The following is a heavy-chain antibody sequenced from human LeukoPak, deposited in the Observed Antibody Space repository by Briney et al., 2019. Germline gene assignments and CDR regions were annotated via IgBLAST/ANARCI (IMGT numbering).Heavy chain of an antibody. CDR1: GFTFSSYW. CDR2: INGDGSST. Sequence: PGGSLRLSCAASGFTFSSYWMHWVRQAPGKGLVWVSRINGDGSSTTYVDSVMGRFTISRDNAKNTLYLQMNSVRAEDTAVYYCARAEPVGIAAALIYYFDYWGQGTLVTVSS. V-gene: IGHV3-74*01. J-gene: IGHJ4*02. CDR3: ARAEPVGIAAALIYYFDY. D-gene: IGHD6-13*01.